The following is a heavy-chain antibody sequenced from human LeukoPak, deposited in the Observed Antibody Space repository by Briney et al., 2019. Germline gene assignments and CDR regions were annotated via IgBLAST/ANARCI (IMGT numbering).Heavy chain of an antibody. CDR1: GGTFSSYA. V-gene: IGHV1-69*05. Sequence: SVKVSCKASGGTFSSYAISWVRQAPGQELEWMGGIIPIFGTANYAQKFQGRVTITTDESTSTAYMELSSLRSEDTAVYYCARETPMITFGGVFDYWGQGTLVTVSS. D-gene: IGHD3-16*01. J-gene: IGHJ4*02. CDR3: ARETPMITFGGVFDY. CDR2: IIPIFGTA.